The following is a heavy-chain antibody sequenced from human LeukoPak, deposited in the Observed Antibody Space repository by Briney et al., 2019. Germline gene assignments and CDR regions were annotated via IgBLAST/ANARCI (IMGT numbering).Heavy chain of an antibody. CDR1: GFTFSDYY. CDR3: ARDPLRGDGYTFDS. CDR2: ITSGGTSI. V-gene: IGHV3-11*04. J-gene: IGHJ4*02. D-gene: IGHD2-21*01. Sequence: PGGSLRLSCAASGFTFSDYYMTWIRQAPGKGLEWVSFITSGGTSIYYADSVKGRFTISRDNAKKLLFLQMNSLRAGDTAVYYCARDPLRGDGYTFDSWGQGTLVTVSS.